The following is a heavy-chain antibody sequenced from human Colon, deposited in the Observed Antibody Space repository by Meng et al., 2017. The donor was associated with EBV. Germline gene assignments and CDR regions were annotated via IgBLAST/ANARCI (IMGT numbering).Heavy chain of an antibody. D-gene: IGHD4-17*01. CDR2: INHSGST. J-gene: IGHJ4*02. CDR1: GGSFSGYY. CDR3: ARYRLQNDYGDQLYYFDY. Sequence: QVQLQQWGAGLLKPSETLSLTCAVYGGSFSGYYWTWIRQPPGKGLEWIGEINHSGSTNYNPSLKSRVTISVDTSKNQFSLKVTSVTAADTAVYYCARYRLQNDYGDQLYYFDYLGQASLVTVSS. V-gene: IGHV4-34*01.